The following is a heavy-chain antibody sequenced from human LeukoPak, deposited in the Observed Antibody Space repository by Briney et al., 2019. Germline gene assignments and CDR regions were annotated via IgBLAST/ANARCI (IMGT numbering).Heavy chain of an antibody. CDR1: GYTFTSYG. Sequence: ASVKVSCKASGYTFTSYGISWVRQAPGQGLEWMGWISAYNGNTNYAQKLQGRVTMTTDTSTSTAYMELRSLRSDDTAVYYCARVVRSGWYGGAIPFDYWGQGTLVTVSS. CDR3: ARVVRSGWYGGAIPFDY. V-gene: IGHV1-18*01. D-gene: IGHD6-19*01. CDR2: ISAYNGNT. J-gene: IGHJ4*02.